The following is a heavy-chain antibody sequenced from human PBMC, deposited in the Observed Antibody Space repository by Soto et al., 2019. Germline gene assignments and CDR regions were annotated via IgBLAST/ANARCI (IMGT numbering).Heavy chain of an antibody. CDR2: TYPADSDT. V-gene: IGHV5-51*01. CDR1: GYSFTSFW. CDR3: ARHGYDSSGYYIPDAFDI. Sequence: PGESLKISCKGSGYSFTSFWIGWVRQMPGIGLEWMGITYPADSDTRYSPSFQGQVTIFADKSISTAYLQWSSLKASDSAMYYCARHGYDSSGYYIPDAFDIWGQGTMVTVSS. J-gene: IGHJ3*02. D-gene: IGHD3-22*01.